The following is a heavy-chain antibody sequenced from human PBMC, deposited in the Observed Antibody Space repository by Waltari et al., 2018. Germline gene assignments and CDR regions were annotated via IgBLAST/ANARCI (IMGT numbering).Heavy chain of an antibody. CDR3: ARGDGSGSYSPTPYYYYGMDV. V-gene: IGHV1-69*05. Sequence: QVQLVQSGAAVKKPGSSVKVSCKASGGTFSSYAISWVRQAPGQGLEWMGGIIPIFGTANYAQKFQGRVTITTDESTSTAYMELSSLRSEDTAVYYCARGDGSGSYSPTPYYYYGMDVWGQGTTVTVSS. D-gene: IGHD3-10*01. CDR2: IIPIFGTA. CDR1: GGTFSSYA. J-gene: IGHJ6*02.